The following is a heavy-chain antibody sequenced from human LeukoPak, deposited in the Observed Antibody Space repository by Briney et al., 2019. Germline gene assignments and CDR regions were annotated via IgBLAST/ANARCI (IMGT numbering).Heavy chain of an antibody. D-gene: IGHD3-16*01. Sequence: GGSLRLSCAASGFTFSSYAMSWVRQAPGKGLEWVSAISGSGGSTYYADSVKGRFTISRDNSKNTLSLQMNSLRVEDTAVYYCAKFGEVGGAFDYWGQGTLVTVSS. CDR2: ISGSGGST. V-gene: IGHV3-23*01. CDR1: GFTFSSYA. CDR3: AKFGEVGGAFDY. J-gene: IGHJ4*02.